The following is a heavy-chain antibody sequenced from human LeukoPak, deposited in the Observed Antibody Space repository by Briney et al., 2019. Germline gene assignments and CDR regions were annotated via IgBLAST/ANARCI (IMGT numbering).Heavy chain of an antibody. D-gene: IGHD3-22*01. CDR1: GGSVSSGSYY. CDR2: IYYSGST. Sequence: SETLSLTCTVSGGSVSSGSYYWSWIRQPPGKGLEWIGYIYYSGSTNYNPSLKSRVTISVDTSKNQFSLKLSSVTAADTAVYYCARGRPTYYYDSSGYYYSRFGYWGQGTLVTVSS. CDR3: ARGRPTYYYDSSGYYYSRFGY. J-gene: IGHJ4*02. V-gene: IGHV4-61*01.